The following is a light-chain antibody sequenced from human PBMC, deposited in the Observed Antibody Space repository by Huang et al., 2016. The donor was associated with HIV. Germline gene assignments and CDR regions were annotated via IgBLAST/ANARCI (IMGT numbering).Light chain of an antibody. CDR1: QSVSRN. V-gene: IGKV3-15*01. Sequence: EIVMTQSPATLSVSPGERVTLACRASQSVSRNLAWYQQKPGQAPRLLIYGASTRATGLPARFSGSGSGTEFTLTISSLQSEDFAVYYCQQYNNWPPWTFGQGTRVEIK. CDR3: QQYNNWPPWT. J-gene: IGKJ1*01. CDR2: GAS.